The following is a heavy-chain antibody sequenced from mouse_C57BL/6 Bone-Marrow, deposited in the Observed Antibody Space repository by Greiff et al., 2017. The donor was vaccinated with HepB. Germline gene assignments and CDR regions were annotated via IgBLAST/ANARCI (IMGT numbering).Heavy chain of an antibody. J-gene: IGHJ3*01. CDR3: VKDVSCGSSYTWFAY. Sequence: EVKLVDSGGGLVQPGASLRLSCAASGFTFADYHMSWVRQPPGKAPEWLALIRSKANVYTTEYTASVKGQFTISRDDSQNILYLQMNTLRAEDSATYYCVKDVSCGSSYTWFAYWGQGTRVTVSA. CDR2: IRSKANVYTT. CDR1: GFTFADYH. V-gene: IGHV7-4*01. D-gene: IGHD1-1*01.